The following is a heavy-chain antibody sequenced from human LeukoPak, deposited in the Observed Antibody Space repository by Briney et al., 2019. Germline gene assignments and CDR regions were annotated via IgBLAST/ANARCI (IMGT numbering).Heavy chain of an antibody. Sequence: PGRSLRLSCAASGFTFSSYGMHWVRQAPGKGLEWVAVISYDGSNKYYADSVKGRFTISRDNSENTLYLQMNSLRAEDTAVYYCALSDILTGYYPFFDYWGQGTLVTVSS. CDR2: ISYDGSNK. CDR1: GFTFSSYG. J-gene: IGHJ4*02. V-gene: IGHV3-30*03. CDR3: ALSDILTGYYPFFDY. D-gene: IGHD3-9*01.